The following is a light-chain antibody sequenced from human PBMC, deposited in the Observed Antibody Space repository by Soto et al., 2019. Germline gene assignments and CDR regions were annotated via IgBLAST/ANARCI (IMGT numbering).Light chain of an antibody. V-gene: IGKV1-39*01. J-gene: IGKJ3*01. Sequence: DIQMTQSPSSLSASVGDRVTITCRASQSVATFLNWYQQTPGEAPKLLIYATSTLHGGVPSRFSGDESETDFALTIASLQPEDSATFFCQQSYIAPFTFGLGTKV. CDR1: QSVATF. CDR2: ATS. CDR3: QQSYIAPFT.